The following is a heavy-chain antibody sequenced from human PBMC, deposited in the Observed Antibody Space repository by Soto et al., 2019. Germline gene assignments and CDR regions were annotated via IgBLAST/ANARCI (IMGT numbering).Heavy chain of an antibody. J-gene: IGHJ2*01. V-gene: IGHV1-3*01. Sequence: WPHQSPGQRLEWMGWINAGNGNTKYSQKFQGRVTITRDTSASTAYMELSSLRSEDTAVYYCARDGSLYCYFDLWGRGTLVTVHS. CDR3: ARDGSLYCYFDL. CDR2: INAGNGNT. D-gene: IGHD1-26*01.